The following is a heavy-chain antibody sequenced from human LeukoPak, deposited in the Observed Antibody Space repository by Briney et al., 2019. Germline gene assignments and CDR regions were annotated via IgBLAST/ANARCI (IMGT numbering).Heavy chain of an antibody. V-gene: IGHV4-59*08. Sequence: PSETLSLTCTVSGDSITSYFWSWIRQPPGKGLEWIGCIYNTGNTNYKPSLKSRVTISVDTSKNQFSLKLISLTASDTAVYYCARGRVAYSAYYFDYGGRGTLVTVSS. CDR2: IYNTGNT. CDR1: GDSITSYF. J-gene: IGHJ4*02. CDR3: ARGRVAYSAYYFDY. D-gene: IGHD2-15*01.